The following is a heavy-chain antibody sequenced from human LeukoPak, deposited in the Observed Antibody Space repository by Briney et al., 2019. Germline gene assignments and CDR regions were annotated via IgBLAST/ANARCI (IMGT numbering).Heavy chain of an antibody. D-gene: IGHD3-3*01. V-gene: IGHV4-4*07. CDR2: IYSSGII. J-gene: IGHJ4*02. CDR1: GGSICSYY. CDR3: ARDTGKSGYPDY. Sequence: SETLSLTSTVSGGSICSYYWSWIRQPAGKAPEWIGRIYSSGIINYNPSLKSRVTMSLDNSKNQLSLKLSYVTAADTAVYYCARDTGKSGYPDYWGQGTLVTVSS.